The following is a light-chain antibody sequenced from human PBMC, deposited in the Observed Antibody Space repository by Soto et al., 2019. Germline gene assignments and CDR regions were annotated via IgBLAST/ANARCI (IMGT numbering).Light chain of an antibody. Sequence: IQVPGCPSSLSKSVKSVVYGKSVAIQSISSYINWYQQKPGKAPKLLIYAASSLQSGVPSRFSGSGSGTDSTLTICSLQPEDCVTYHCQQSYSTPPPCGQGTKVDI. CDR2: AAS. J-gene: IGKJ1*01. CDR1: QSISSY. CDR3: QQSYSTPPP. V-gene: IGKV1-39*01.